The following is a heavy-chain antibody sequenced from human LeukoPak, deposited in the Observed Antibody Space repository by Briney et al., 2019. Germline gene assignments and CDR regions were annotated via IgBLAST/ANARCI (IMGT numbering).Heavy chain of an antibody. V-gene: IGHV5-51*01. D-gene: IGHD3-10*01. Sequence: GESLKIPCKGSGYSFTTSWIAWVRQKPGKGLEWMGIIYPDDSDTRYSPSFQGQVTISADKYISTAYLQWNSLEASDTAMYYCARQREGSYASGSYPLKHWGQGTLVTVSS. CDR1: GYSFTTSW. J-gene: IGHJ1*01. CDR3: ARQREGSYASGSYPLKH. CDR2: IYPDDSDT.